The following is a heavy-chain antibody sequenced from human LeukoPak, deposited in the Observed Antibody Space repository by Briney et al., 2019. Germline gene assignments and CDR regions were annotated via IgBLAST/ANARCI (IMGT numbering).Heavy chain of an antibody. D-gene: IGHD3-16*01. Sequence: GGSLRLSCAASGLTISDSWIHWVRQVPGKGLMWVSRLASGENNRIYADSVKGRFTISRDNAKNTLFLQMNSLRVEDTGFYYCARDAGWGRLDSWGQGALVTVSS. J-gene: IGHJ4*02. CDR3: ARDAGWGRLDS. CDR1: GLTISDSW. CDR2: LASGENNR. V-gene: IGHV3-74*01.